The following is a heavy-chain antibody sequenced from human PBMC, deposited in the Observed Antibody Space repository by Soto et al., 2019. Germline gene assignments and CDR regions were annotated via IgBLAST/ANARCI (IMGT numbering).Heavy chain of an antibody. CDR2: INAGNGNT. CDR3: ARDPIIAAAGGLFDY. J-gene: IGHJ4*02. V-gene: IGHV1-3*01. CDR1: GYTFTAYY. Sequence: GASVKVSCKASGYTFTAYYMPWVRQAPGQRLEWMGWINAGNGNTKYAQKFQGRVTMTRDTSASTAYMELSGLRSEDTAVYYCARDPIIAAAGGLFDYWGQGTLVTVSS. D-gene: IGHD6-13*01.